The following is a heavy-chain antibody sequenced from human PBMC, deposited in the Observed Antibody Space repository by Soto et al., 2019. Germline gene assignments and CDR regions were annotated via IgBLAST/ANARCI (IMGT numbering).Heavy chain of an antibody. Sequence: SVKVSCKASGGTFSSYAISWVRQAPGQGLEWMGGIIPIFGTANYAQKFQGRVTITADKSTSTAYMELSSLRSEDTAVYYCATGLSFAAAGKDYYYGMDVWGQGTTVTVSS. V-gene: IGHV1-69*06. CDR3: ATGLSFAAAGKDYYYGMDV. CDR2: IIPIFGTA. CDR1: GGTFSSYA. D-gene: IGHD6-13*01. J-gene: IGHJ6*02.